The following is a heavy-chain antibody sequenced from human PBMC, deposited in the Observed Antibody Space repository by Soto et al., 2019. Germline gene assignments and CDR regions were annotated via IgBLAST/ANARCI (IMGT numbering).Heavy chain of an antibody. Sequence: EVQLVESGGGLVKPGGSLRLSCAASGFTFSSYSMNWVRQAPGKGLEWVSSIISSSSYIYYADSVKGRFTISRDNAKNSLYLQMNSLRAEDTAVYYCARDRAFGGVIVSVGGLDYWGQGTLVTVSS. V-gene: IGHV3-21*01. CDR2: IISSSSYI. CDR3: ARDRAFGGVIVSVGGLDY. J-gene: IGHJ4*02. D-gene: IGHD3-16*02. CDR1: GFTFSSYS.